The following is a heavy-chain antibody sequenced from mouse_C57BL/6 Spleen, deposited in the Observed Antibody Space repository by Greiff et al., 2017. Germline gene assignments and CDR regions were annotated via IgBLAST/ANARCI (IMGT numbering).Heavy chain of an antibody. D-gene: IGHD1-1*02. CDR2: ISYDGSN. CDR1: GYSITSGYY. J-gene: IGHJ4*01. CDR3: ARADYGPYAMDY. Sequence: VQLKESGPGLVKPSQSLSLTCSVTGYSITSGYYWNWIRQFPGNKLEWMGYISYDGSNNYNPSLKNRISITRDTSKNQFFLKLNSVTTEDTATYYCARADYGPYAMDYWGQGTSVTVSS. V-gene: IGHV3-6*01.